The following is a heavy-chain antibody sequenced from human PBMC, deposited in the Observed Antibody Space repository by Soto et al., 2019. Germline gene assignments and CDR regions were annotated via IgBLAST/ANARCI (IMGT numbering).Heavy chain of an antibody. Sequence: GGSLRLSCAASGFTFDDYAMHWVRQAPGKGLEWVSGISWNSGSIGYADSVKGRFTISRDNAKNSLYLQMNSLRAEDTALYYCAKDNIAAAGSFDYWGQGTLVTVSS. CDR2: ISWNSGSI. CDR1: GFTFDDYA. J-gene: IGHJ4*02. D-gene: IGHD6-13*01. CDR3: AKDNIAAAGSFDY. V-gene: IGHV3-9*01.